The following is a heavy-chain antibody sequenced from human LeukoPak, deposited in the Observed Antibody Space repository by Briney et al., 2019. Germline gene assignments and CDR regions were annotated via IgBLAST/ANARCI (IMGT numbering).Heavy chain of an antibody. CDR2: ISGSGGST. CDR1: GFTFTTSA. Sequence: GGSLRLSCVASGFTFTTSAMTWVRQAPGKGPEWVSAISGSGGSTYYADSVKGRFTISRDNSQNTLFLQMNSLRAEDTAVYFCTKTEGYSGYDPVDFWGQGTLVTVSS. D-gene: IGHD5-12*01. CDR3: TKTEGYSGYDPVDF. J-gene: IGHJ4*02. V-gene: IGHV3-23*01.